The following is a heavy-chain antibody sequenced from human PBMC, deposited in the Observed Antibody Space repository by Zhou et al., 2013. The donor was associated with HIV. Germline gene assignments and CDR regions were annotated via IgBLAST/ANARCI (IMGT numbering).Heavy chain of an antibody. CDR2: INPNTGGT. J-gene: IGHJ6*02. Sequence: QVQLVQSGAEVKKPGASVKVSCKTSGYTFTVYYMHWMRQAPGQGLEWMGWINPNTGGTNYAQKFQGRVTMTRDTSINTAYMELARLTSDDTAVYYCARRGSWGDRFKMVRGGVDVWGQGTTVTVSS. D-gene: IGHD3-10*01. CDR1: GYTFTVYY. V-gene: IGHV1-2*02. CDR3: ARRGSWGDRFKMVRGGVDV.